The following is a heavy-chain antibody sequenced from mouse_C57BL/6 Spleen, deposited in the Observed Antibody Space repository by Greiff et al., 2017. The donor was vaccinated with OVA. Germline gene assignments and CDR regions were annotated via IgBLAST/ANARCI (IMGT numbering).Heavy chain of an antibody. CDR3: ARDTDLLLPDY. Sequence: EVHLVESGGGLVKPGGSLKLSCAASGFTFSSYAMSWVRQTPEKRLEWVATISDGGSYTYYPDNVKGRFTISRDNAKNNLYLQMSHLKSEDTAMYYCARDTDLLLPDYWGQGTSVTVSS. D-gene: IGHD1-1*01. CDR2: ISDGGSYT. V-gene: IGHV5-4*01. CDR1: GFTFSSYA. J-gene: IGHJ4*01.